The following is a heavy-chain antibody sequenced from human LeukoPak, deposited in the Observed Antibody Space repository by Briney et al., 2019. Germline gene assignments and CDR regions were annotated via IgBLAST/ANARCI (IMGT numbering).Heavy chain of an antibody. V-gene: IGHV3-23*01. CDR1: GFTFSSYA. J-gene: IGHJ4*02. CDR3: VTGGGYNGLDY. CDR2: ISGSGGST. Sequence: GGSLRLSCAASGFTFSSYAMSWVRQAPGKGLEWVSAISGSGGSTCYADSVKGRFTISRDNSKNTLYLQMNSLRAEDTAVYYCVTGGGYNGLDYWGQGALVTVSS. D-gene: IGHD5-12*01.